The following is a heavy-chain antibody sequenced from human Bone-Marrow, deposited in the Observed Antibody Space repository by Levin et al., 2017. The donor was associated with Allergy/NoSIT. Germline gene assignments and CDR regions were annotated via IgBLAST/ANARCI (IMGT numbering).Heavy chain of an antibody. CDR3: ARGGYAGNPNWYFDL. CDR1: GDSISRGGYS. D-gene: IGHD4-23*01. V-gene: IGHV4-30-2*01. Sequence: SETLSLTCAVSGDSISRGGYSWSWIRQPPGTGLEWIAYTHHSGPTSYSPSLKSRATISIDRSGNQMSLKLKSVTAADTAIYYCARGGYAGNPNWYFDLWGRGTLVIVSS. J-gene: IGHJ2*01. CDR2: THHSGPT.